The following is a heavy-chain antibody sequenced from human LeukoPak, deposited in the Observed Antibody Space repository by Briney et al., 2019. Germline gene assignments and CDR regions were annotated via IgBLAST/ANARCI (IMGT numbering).Heavy chain of an antibody. CDR3: ARDQRYNGFDYSSH. CDR2: ISGSGGKT. CDR1: GDSITSSA. Sequence: ETLSLTCTVSGDSITSSAFYWGWIRQAPGKGLEWVATISGSGGKTYYGDSVKGRFTVSRDNSKNTLYLQMNSLRAEDTAIYYCARDQRYNGFDYSSHWGQGALVTVSS. V-gene: IGHV3-23*01. J-gene: IGHJ4*02. D-gene: IGHD5-12*01.